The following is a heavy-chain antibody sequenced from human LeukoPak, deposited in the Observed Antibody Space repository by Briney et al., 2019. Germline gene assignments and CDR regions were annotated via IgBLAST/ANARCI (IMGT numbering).Heavy chain of an antibody. D-gene: IGHD2-15*01. CDR3: AKDLLKESTGGSSDY. V-gene: IGHV3-23*01. CDR2: ISGSGGST. J-gene: IGHJ4*02. Sequence: PGGSLRLSCAASGFTFSSYAMSWVRQAPGKGLEWVSAISGSGGSTDYADSVKGRFTISRDNSKNTLYLRMNSLRAEDTAVYYCAKDLLKESTGGSSDYWGQGTLVTVSS. CDR1: GFTFSSYA.